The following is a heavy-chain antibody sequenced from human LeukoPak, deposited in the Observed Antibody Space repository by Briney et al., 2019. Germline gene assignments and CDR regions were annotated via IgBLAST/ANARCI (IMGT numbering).Heavy chain of an antibody. Sequence: PSETLSLTCTVSSGSISSYYWSWIRQPPGKGLEWIGYIYYSGSTNYNPSLKSRVTISGDTSKNQFSLKLSSVTAADTAVYYCARGNSDGKREDYWGPGTLLTVSS. V-gene: IGHV4-59*12. J-gene: IGHJ4*02. CDR3: ARGNSDGKREDY. D-gene: IGHD2-15*01. CDR2: IYYSGST. CDR1: SGSISSYY.